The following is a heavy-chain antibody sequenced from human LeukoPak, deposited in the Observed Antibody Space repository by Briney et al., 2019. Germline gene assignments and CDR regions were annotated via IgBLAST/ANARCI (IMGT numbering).Heavy chain of an antibody. D-gene: IGHD1-26*01. Sequence: GGSLRLSCAASGFTFSSSAMSWVRQVPGKGLEWVSGISASGGSTYYADSVRGRFTISRDNSKNTLYVQMNSLRDEDTAVYYCAQDQRWESPHYFATWGPGTLGSVSS. CDR3: AQDQRWESPHYFAT. CDR2: ISASGGST. J-gene: IGHJ4*02. CDR1: GFTFSSSA. V-gene: IGHV3-23*01.